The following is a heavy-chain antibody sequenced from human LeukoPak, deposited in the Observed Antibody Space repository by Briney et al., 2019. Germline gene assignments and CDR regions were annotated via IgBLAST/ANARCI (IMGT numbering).Heavy chain of an antibody. J-gene: IGHJ6*02. CDR1: EFTVNSKD. Sequence: PGGSLRLSCAASEFTVNSKDMSWVRQAPGKRLEWVSVIYSGGSTYYADSVKGRFTISRDNSKNTLYLQVNSLRAEDTAVYYCASLYYHAMDVWGQGTTVTVSS. D-gene: IGHD3-10*01. V-gene: IGHV3-66*01. CDR2: IYSGGST. CDR3: ASLYYHAMDV.